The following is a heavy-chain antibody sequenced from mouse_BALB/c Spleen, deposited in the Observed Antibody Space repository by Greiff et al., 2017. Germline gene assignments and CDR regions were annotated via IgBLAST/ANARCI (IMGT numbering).Heavy chain of an antibody. CDR3: AGGLLRLDY. CDR1: GFTFSSFG. D-gene: IGHD1-2*01. Sequence: EVHLVESGGGLVQPGGSRKLSCAASGFTFSSFGMHWVRQAPEKGLEWVAYISSGSSTIYYADTVKGRFTISRDNPKNTLFLQMTSLRSEDTAMYYCAGGLLRLDYWGQGTTLTVSS. J-gene: IGHJ2*01. CDR2: ISSGSSTI. V-gene: IGHV5-17*02.